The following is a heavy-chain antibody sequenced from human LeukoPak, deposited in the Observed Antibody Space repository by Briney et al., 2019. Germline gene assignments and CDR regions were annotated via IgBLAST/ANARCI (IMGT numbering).Heavy chain of an antibody. CDR3: ARADRLDGGPYLIGP. V-gene: IGHV1-2*02. D-gene: IGHD2-21*01. CDR2: INPNSGGT. Sequence: VASVKVSCKTSGYTFTDYYLHWVRQAPGQGVEWMGWINPNSGGTSSAQKFRGRFTMTRDTSITTVYMEVAWLTSEDTAIYYCARADRLDGGPYLIGPWGQGTLVTVSS. CDR1: GYTFTDYY. J-gene: IGHJ5*02.